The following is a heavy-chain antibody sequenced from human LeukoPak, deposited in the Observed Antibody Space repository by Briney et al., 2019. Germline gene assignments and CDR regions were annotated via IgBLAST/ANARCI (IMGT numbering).Heavy chain of an antibody. J-gene: IGHJ4*02. D-gene: IGHD3-22*01. CDR3: ARLSQTPAYYDTSVYYYLGY. Sequence: ASVKVSCKGSGYTFSSYDINWVRQATGQGPEWMGWMNPDTGNSGYAQKFQGRVTMTRDTSISTAYMELSSLRSEDTAVYYCARLSQTPAYYDTSVYYYLGYWGQGTLVTVSS. CDR2: MNPDTGNS. V-gene: IGHV1-8*01. CDR1: GYTFSSYD.